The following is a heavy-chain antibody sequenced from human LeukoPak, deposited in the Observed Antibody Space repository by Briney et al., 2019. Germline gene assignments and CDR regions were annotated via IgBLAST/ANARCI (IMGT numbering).Heavy chain of an antibody. CDR3: ARVRDGYNDAYDV. D-gene: IGHD5-24*01. J-gene: IGHJ3*01. CDR1: GYSFTSYN. Sequence: VASVKVSCKTSGYSFTSYNLHWVRQAPGQRLEWMGIIKPSGGNTNYAQKFQGRVTMTTDTSTSTVYMELSSLKSEDTAVYYCARVRDGYNDAYDVWGQGTMVTVSS. V-gene: IGHV1-46*01. CDR2: IKPSGGNT.